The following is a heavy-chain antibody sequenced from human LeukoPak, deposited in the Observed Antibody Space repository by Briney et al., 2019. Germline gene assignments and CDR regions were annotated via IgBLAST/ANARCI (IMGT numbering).Heavy chain of an antibody. D-gene: IGHD1-26*01. V-gene: IGHV4-59*01. J-gene: IGHJ4*02. Sequence: PSETLSLTCTVSGGSLSSYYWSWIRQPPGKGLEWIGYIYYSGSTNYNPSLKSRVTISVDTSKNQFSLKLSSVTAADTAVYYCARDIVGATGTFDYWGQGTLVTVSS. CDR2: IYYSGST. CDR1: GGSLSSYY. CDR3: ARDIVGATGTFDY.